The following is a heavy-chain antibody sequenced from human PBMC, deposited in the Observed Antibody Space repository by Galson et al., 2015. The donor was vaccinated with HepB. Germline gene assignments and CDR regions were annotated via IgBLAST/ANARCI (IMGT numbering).Heavy chain of an antibody. CDR2: IKQDGSEK. CDR1: GFTFSSYW. J-gene: IGHJ4*02. CDR3: AREGYCSSTSCYKGPFDY. D-gene: IGHD2-2*02. V-gene: IGHV3-7*03. Sequence: SLRLSCAASGFTFSSYWMSWVRQAPGKGLEWVANIKQDGSEKYYVDSVKGRFTISRDNAKNSLYLQMNSLRAEDTAVYYCAREGYCSSTSCYKGPFDYWGQGTLVTVSS.